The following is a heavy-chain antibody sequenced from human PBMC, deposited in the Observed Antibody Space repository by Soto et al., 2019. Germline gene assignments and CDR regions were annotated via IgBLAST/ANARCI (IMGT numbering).Heavy chain of an antibody. D-gene: IGHD5-18*01. J-gene: IGHJ4*02. CDR3: SAIGYAMEGND. Sequence: QVQLVQSGAEVKKPGASVKVSCKASGYTFTSYAMHWVRQAPGQRLEWMGWINAGNGNTKYSQKFQGRVTITRDTSASTAYIELSSLRSEDTAVYYCSAIGYAMEGNDWGQGTLVTVSS. V-gene: IGHV1-3*01. CDR2: INAGNGNT. CDR1: GYTFTSYA.